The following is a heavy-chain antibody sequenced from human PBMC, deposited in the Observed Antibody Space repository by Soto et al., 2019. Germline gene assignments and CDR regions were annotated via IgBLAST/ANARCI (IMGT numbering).Heavy chain of an antibody. V-gene: IGHV4-59*01. CDR1: GGSISSYY. Sequence: TSETLSLTCTVSGGSISSYYWSWIRQPPGKGLEWIGYIYYSGSTNYNPSPKSRVTISVDTSKNQFSLKLSSVTAADTAVYYCARSPRGNYGYPSYFDYWGQGTLVTVSS. J-gene: IGHJ4*02. CDR3: ARSPRGNYGYPSYFDY. D-gene: IGHD3-10*01. CDR2: IYYSGST.